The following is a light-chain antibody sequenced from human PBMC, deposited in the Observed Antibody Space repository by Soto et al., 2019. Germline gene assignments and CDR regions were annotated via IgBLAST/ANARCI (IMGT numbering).Light chain of an antibody. CDR3: QQYDNWPT. V-gene: IGKV3-20*01. CDR2: GAS. CDR1: QSVGGTF. J-gene: IGKJ1*01. Sequence: EIVLTQSPGTLSLSPGEGATLSCRASQSVGGTFLAWYQQKGGQAPRLLIHGASNRATGIPDRFSGSGSGTDFTLTISSLQSEDFAVYYCQQYDNWPTFGQGTKVDIK.